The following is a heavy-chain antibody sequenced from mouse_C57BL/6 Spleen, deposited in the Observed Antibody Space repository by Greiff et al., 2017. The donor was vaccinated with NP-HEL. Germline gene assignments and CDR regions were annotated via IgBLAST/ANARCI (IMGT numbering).Heavy chain of an antibody. J-gene: IGHJ4*01. D-gene: IGHD2-4*01. CDR3: ARHYDDDGIGYYAMDY. CDR1: GYAFSSYW. V-gene: IGHV1-80*01. CDR2: IYPGDGDT. Sequence: VQLQQSGAELVKPGASVKISCKASGYAFSSYWMNWVKQRPGKGLEWIGQIYPGDGDTNYNGKFKGKATLTADKSSSTAYMQLSSLTSEDSAVYCCARHYDDDGIGYYAMDYWGQGTSVTVSS.